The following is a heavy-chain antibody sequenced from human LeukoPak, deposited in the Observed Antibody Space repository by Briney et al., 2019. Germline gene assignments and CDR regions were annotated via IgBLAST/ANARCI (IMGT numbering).Heavy chain of an antibody. Sequence: GGSLRLSCAASGFTFSSYAMSWVRQAPGKGLEWVSAISGSGGSTYYADSVKGRFTISRDNSKDTLYLQMNSLRAEDTAVYYCASKYGGNFFDYWGQGTLVTVSS. V-gene: IGHV3-23*01. CDR1: GFTFSSYA. J-gene: IGHJ4*02. D-gene: IGHD4-23*01. CDR2: ISGSGGST. CDR3: ASKYGGNFFDY.